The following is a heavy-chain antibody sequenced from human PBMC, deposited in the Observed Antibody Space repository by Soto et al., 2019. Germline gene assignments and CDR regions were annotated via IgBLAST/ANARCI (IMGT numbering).Heavy chain of an antibody. CDR2: IKTDGTAT. V-gene: IGHV3-74*03. CDR3: AKDLSGGQCDS. D-gene: IGHD3-16*01. Sequence: EVQLVESGGGLVQPGGSLRLSCAASGFTFSSYWMHWVRQDPGKGLVWVSSIKTDGTATLYADSVKGRFTVSRDNAKNTLYMQMSGLRAEDTAVYHYAKDLSGGQCDSWRQGTLVAVSS. J-gene: IGHJ4*02. CDR1: GFTFSSYW.